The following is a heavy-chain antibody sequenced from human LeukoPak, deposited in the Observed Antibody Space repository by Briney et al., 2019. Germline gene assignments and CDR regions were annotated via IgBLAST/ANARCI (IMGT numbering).Heavy chain of an antibody. CDR3: AGDRPGYCSGGSCSPPA. CDR1: GFTFGSYS. CDR2: ISSSSSYI. D-gene: IGHD2-15*01. V-gene: IGHV3-21*01. Sequence: GGSLRLSCAASGFTFGSYSMNWVRQAPGKGLEWVSSISSSSSYIYYADSVKGRFTISRDNAKNSLYLQMNSLRAEDTAVYYCAGDRPGYCSGGSCSPPAWGQGTLVTVSS. J-gene: IGHJ4*02.